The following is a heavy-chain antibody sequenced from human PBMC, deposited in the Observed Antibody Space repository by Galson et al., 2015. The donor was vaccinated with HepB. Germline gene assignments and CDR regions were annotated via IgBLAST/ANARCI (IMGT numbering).Heavy chain of an antibody. Sequence: LRLSCAASGFDFAGHAMSWVRQAPGKGLEWVSAISGNTVTIYYADSVKGRFTISRDNSKNTLYLQMNSLRADDTALYFCAKRGFCSTPSCSSHVFDIWGQGTMVTVSS. CDR1: GFDFAGHA. CDR2: ISGNTVTI. D-gene: IGHD2-2*03. CDR3: AKRGFCSTPSCSSHVFDI. J-gene: IGHJ3*02. V-gene: IGHV3-23*01.